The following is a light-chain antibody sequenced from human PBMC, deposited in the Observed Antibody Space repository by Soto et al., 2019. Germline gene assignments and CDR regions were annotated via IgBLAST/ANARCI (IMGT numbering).Light chain of an antibody. J-gene: IGLJ1*01. CDR3: SSNAGRSAFYV. CDR1: SSYIGAYDY. Sequence: QSALTHPASVSRSPGHSITISFTGTSSYIGAYDYVSCYQQYPGRVPKLLIHEVTNRPSGVSDRFSGSKSCNKDSLTISGLQTEDEADYYCSSNAGRSAFYVFGTGTRSPS. V-gene: IGLV2-14*01. CDR2: EVT.